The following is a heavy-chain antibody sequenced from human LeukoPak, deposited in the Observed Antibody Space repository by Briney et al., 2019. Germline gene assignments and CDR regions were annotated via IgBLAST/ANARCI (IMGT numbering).Heavy chain of an antibody. CDR2: ISPNGGST. Sequence: GSLRLSCAASGFTFDDYAMHWVRQAPGKGLEYVSAISPNGGSTYYADSVKGRFTISRDNSKNTLYLQMSSLRVEDTAVYYCVPKGNEGYWDQGTLVTVSS. CDR3: VPKGNEGY. CDR1: GFTFDDYA. J-gene: IGHJ4*02. D-gene: IGHD1-1*01. V-gene: IGHV3-64D*06.